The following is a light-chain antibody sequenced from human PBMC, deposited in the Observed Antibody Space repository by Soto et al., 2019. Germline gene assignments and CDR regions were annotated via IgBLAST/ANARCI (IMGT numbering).Light chain of an antibody. CDR3: HQYGSSPAT. J-gene: IGKJ1*01. V-gene: IGKV3-20*01. CDR2: GAS. CDR1: QSVSSSS. Sequence: EIVLTQSPGTLSLSPGERATLSCRASQSVSSSSLAWYQQKPGQAPRLLIYGASRRATGIPDRFSGSGSGTDFTLTISRLEPEDFAVYYCHQYGSSPATFGQGTKVDIK.